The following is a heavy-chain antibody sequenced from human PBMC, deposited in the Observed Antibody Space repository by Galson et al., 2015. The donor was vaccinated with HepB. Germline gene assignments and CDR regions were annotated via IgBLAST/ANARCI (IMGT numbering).Heavy chain of an antibody. CDR3: AKDLNKGVGAFDI. CDR1: GFTFSTYA. D-gene: IGHD2-15*01. J-gene: IGHJ3*02. Sequence: SLRLSCAASGFTFSTYAMTWVRQAPGKGLEWVAFIGDFDGSTHSADSLKGRFYISRDNSKNTLYLQMNSLRAEDTAVYYCAKDLNKGVGAFDIWGQGTMVTVSS. V-gene: IGHV3-23*01. CDR2: IGDFDGST.